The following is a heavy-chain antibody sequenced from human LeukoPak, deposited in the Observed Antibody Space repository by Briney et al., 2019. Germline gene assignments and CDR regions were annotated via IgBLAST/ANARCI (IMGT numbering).Heavy chain of an antibody. Sequence: PGGSLRLSCAASGFTFSSYWMHWVRQTPGKGLVWVSRINSDGSSTSYADSVKGRFTISRDNAKNTLYLQMNSLRAEDTAVYYCAKAYYDSSGYPNDAFDIWGQGTMVTVSS. D-gene: IGHD3-22*01. V-gene: IGHV3-74*01. CDR2: INSDGSST. J-gene: IGHJ3*02. CDR3: AKAYYDSSGYPNDAFDI. CDR1: GFTFSSYW.